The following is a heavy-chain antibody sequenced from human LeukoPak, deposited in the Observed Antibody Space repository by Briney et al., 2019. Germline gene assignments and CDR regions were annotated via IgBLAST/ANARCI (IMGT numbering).Heavy chain of an antibody. CDR1: GFTFSSYA. CDR2: ISYDGSNK. J-gene: IGHJ4*02. Sequence: GGSLRLSCAASGFTFSSYAMHWVRQAPGKGLEWVAVISYDGSNKYYADSVKGRFTISRDNSKNTLYLQMNSLRAEDTAVYYCARASRGRYYGGYLPDDFAHWGQGPLVTVST. V-gene: IGHV3-30-3*01. D-gene: IGHD1-26*01. CDR3: ARASRGRYYGGYLPDDFAH.